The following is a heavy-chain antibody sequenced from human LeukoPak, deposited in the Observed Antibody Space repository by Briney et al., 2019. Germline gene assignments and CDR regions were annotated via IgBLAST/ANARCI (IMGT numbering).Heavy chain of an antibody. J-gene: IGHJ4*02. V-gene: IGHV3-23*01. D-gene: IGHD3-3*01. CDR1: GFTFSSYA. Sequence: GGSLRLSCAASGFTFSSYAMSWVRQAPGKGLERVSTISGSGGSTDYADSVKGRFTISRDNSKNTLYLQMDSVGAEDTAEYYCATMGYDFWSGYWPDYWGQGTLVTVSS. CDR2: ISGSGGST. CDR3: ATMGYDFWSGYWPDY.